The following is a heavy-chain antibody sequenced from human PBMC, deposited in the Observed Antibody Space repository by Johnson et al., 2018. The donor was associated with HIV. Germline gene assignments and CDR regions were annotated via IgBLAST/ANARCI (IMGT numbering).Heavy chain of an antibody. D-gene: IGHD5-24*01. V-gene: IGHV3-23*04. CDR1: GFTFSSYA. CDR2: ISGNGGNT. J-gene: IGHJ3*02. Sequence: EVQLVESGGGLVQPGGSLRLSCAASGFTFSSYAMSWVRQAPGKGLEWVSAISGNGGNTYYADSVKGRFTISRDSSRNTLYLQMNSLRAEDTAVYYCARGGIEMATITDAFDIWGQGTMVTVSS. CDR3: ARGGIEMATITDAFDI.